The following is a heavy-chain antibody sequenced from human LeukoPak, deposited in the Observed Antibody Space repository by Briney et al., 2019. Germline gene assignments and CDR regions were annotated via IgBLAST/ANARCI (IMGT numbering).Heavy chain of an antibody. CDR3: AREGSDSYGHDNYFDY. CDR1: GGSVSSGSYY. D-gene: IGHD5-18*01. J-gene: IGHJ4*02. V-gene: IGHV4-61*01. CDR2: IYYSGSA. Sequence: PSETLSLTCTVSGGSVSSGSYYWSWIRQPPGKGLEWIGYIYYSGSAKYNPSLKSRVTISVDTSKNQFSLKLTSVTAADTAVYYCAREGSDSYGHDNYFDYWGQGNLVTVSS.